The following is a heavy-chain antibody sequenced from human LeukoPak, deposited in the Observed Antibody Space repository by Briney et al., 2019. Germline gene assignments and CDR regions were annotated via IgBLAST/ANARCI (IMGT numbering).Heavy chain of an antibody. V-gene: IGHV4-39*01. CDR2: IYYSGST. J-gene: IGHJ6*03. CDR3: ASVRRGFGESSKYYAYYYMGV. Sequence: SETLSLTCTVSGGSISSSSYYWGWIRQPPGKGLEWIGSIYYSGSTYYNPSLKSRVTISLDTSKNQFSLKLSSVTAADTAVYYCASVRRGFGESSKYYAYYYMGVWGKGTTVTISS. CDR1: GGSISSSSYY. D-gene: IGHD3-10*01.